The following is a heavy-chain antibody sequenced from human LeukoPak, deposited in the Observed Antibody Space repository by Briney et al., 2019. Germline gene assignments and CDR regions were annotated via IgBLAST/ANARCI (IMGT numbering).Heavy chain of an antibody. CDR2: ISYDGSNK. V-gene: IGHV3-30*04. CDR3: AREDYYGSGSYSLWPPSWFDP. Sequence: GGSLRLSCAASGFTFSSYAMHWVRQAPGKGLEWVAVISYDGSNKYYADSVKGRFTISRDNSKNTLYLQMNSLRAEDTAVYYCAREDYYGSGSYSLWPPSWFDPWGQGTLVTVSS. D-gene: IGHD3-10*01. CDR1: GFTFSSYA. J-gene: IGHJ5*02.